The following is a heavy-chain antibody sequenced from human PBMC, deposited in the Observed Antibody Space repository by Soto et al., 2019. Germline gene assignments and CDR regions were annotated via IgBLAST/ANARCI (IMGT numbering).Heavy chain of an antibody. CDR2: INHSGST. CDR1: SASFSGYY. J-gene: IGHJ6*02. V-gene: IGHV4-34*01. D-gene: IGHD3-9*01. Sequence: PSETLSVTCSVYSASFSGYYWSWIPQPPGKGLEWIGEINHSGSTNSNPSLKSRVTISVDTSKNQFSLKLSSVTAADTAVYHCARRYLDWLFTGMDAWGHGNTVTVSS. CDR3: ARRYLDWLFTGMDA.